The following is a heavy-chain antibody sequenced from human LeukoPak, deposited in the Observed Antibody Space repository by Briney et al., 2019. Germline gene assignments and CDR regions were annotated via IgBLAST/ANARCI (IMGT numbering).Heavy chain of an antibody. D-gene: IGHD7-27*01. CDR2: IYTSGST. V-gene: IGHV4-4*07. Sequence: SETLSLTCTVSGGSISSYYWSWIRQPAGKGLEWIGRIYTSGSTNYNPSLKSRVTMSVDTSKNQFFLKLSSVTAADTAVYYCARGYLWNWGNYYYYYGMDVWGQGTTVTVSS. CDR3: ARGYLWNWGNYYYYYGMDV. J-gene: IGHJ6*02. CDR1: GGSISSYY.